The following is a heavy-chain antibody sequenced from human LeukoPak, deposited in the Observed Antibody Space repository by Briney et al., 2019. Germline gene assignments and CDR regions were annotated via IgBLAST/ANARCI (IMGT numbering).Heavy chain of an antibody. CDR1: VFTFSTYS. D-gene: IGHD4-23*01. J-gene: IGHJ4*02. CDR2: ISGSDSST. V-gene: IGHV3-23*01. CDR3: AKGGGWLYYFDY. Sequence: PGGSLRLSCAASVFTFSTYSMNWVRQAPGKGLEWVSGISGSDSSTYYADFVKGRFTISRDNSKNTLYLQMNSLRADDTAVYYCAKGGGWLYYFDYWGQGTLVTVSS.